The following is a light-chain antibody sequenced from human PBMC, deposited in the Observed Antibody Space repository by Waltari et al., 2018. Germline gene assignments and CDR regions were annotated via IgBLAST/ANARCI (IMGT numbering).Light chain of an antibody. J-gene: IGKJ2*01. Sequence: DIQMTQSPSTLSASGGDRVPITSRASQSIGRWLAWYQQKPGTGPKLLIYDAFSLQSGVPSRFSGSGSGTEFTLTISSLQPDDFATYYCQQYNDYPYTFGQGTKLEIK. V-gene: IGKV1-5*01. CDR2: DAF. CDR1: QSIGRW. CDR3: QQYNDYPYT.